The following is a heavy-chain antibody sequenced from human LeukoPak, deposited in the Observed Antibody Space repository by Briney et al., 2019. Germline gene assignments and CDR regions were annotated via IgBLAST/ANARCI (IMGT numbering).Heavy chain of an antibody. V-gene: IGHV4-4*09. CDR2: IYTSGGT. CDR3: ARHDIVVVAAAPGPGPYYYYYYYMDV. CDR1: GGSISSYY. Sequence: SETLSLTCTVSGGSISSYYWSWIRQPPGKGLEWIGNIYTSGGTNYTPYLKIRVTISADTSKNQFSLKLSSVTAADTAVYYCARHDIVVVAAAPGPGPYYYYYYYMDVWGKGTTVTVSS. J-gene: IGHJ6*03. D-gene: IGHD2-2*01.